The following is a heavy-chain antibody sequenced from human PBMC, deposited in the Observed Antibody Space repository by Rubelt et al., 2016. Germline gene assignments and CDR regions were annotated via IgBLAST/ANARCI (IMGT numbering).Heavy chain of an antibody. CDR2: IYTSGST. D-gene: IGHD2-2*01. CDR1: GGSISSYY. V-gene: IGHV4-4*07. J-gene: IGHJ6*02. Sequence: QVQLQESGPGLVKPSETLSLTCTVSGGSISSYYWSWIRQPAGKGLEWIGRIYTSGSTYYNPSLKSRVTISVDTSKNQFSLKLSAVTAEDTAVHYWARQYCSSTSCYDYYGMDVWGQGTTVTVSS. CDR3: ARQYCSSTSCYDYYGMDV.